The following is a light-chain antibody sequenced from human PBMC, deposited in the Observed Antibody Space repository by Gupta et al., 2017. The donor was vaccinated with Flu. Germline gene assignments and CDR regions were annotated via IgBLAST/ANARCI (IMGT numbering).Light chain of an antibody. J-gene: IGKJ1*01. CDR3: QKYGPSPWT. CDR1: QSVSSSH. CDR2: EAS. Sequence: ELVLTHSPGTLSLSPGERATLSCRASQSVSSSHLAWFQKKPGQAPRLLIYEASYRVSGIPDRFSGSGSGTDFTLTITTLEPDDFAVYYWQKYGPSPWTFGQGTNVEIK. V-gene: IGKV3-20*01.